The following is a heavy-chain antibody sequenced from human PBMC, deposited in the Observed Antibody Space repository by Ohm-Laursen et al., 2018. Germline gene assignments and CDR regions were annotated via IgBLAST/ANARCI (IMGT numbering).Heavy chain of an antibody. CDR1: GGSVSSGSYY. J-gene: IGHJ4*02. V-gene: IGHV4-61*01. CDR3: ARAAYYYGSGSYYNPTYYFDY. D-gene: IGHD3-10*01. Sequence: SDTLSLTCTVSGGSVSSGSYYWSWIRQPPGKGLERIGYIYYSGSTNYNPSLKNRVTISVDTSKNQFSLKLSSVTAADTAVYYCARAAYYYGSGSYYNPTYYFDYWGQGTLVTVSS. CDR2: IYYSGST.